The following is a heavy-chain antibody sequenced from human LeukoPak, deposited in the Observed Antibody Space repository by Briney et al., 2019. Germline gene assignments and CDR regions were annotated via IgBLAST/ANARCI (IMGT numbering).Heavy chain of an antibody. J-gene: IGHJ4*02. Sequence: SETLSLIXTVSGGSISIYYWSCIWQPPGKGLEWIGYIYYSGSTNYNPSLKRRVTISVDTSKNQFSLKLSSVTAADTAVYYCAIDDCSSTSCFNFDYWGQGTLVTVSS. V-gene: IGHV4-59*01. CDR2: IYYSGST. CDR1: GGSISIYY. CDR3: AIDDCSSTSCFNFDY. D-gene: IGHD2-2*01.